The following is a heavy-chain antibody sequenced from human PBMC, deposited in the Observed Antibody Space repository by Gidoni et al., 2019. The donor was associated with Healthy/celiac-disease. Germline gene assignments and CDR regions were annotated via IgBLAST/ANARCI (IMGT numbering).Heavy chain of an antibody. CDR3: ARAQSGYSYGLFGY. V-gene: IGHV3-30*04. CDR2: ISYDGSNK. D-gene: IGHD5-18*01. CDR1: GFPFRSYA. J-gene: IGHJ4*02. Sequence: QVQLVESGGGVVQPGRSLRLSCAASGFPFRSYAMHWVRQAPGKGLEWVAVISYDGSNKYYADSVKGRFTISRDNSKNTLYLQMNSLRAEDTAVYYCARAQSGYSYGLFGYWGQGTLVTVSS.